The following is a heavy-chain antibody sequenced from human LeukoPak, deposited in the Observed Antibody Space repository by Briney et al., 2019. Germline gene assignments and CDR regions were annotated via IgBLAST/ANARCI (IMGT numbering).Heavy chain of an antibody. D-gene: IGHD2/OR15-2a*01. Sequence: PGGSLRLSCAASGFTFSSYAMSWVRQAPGKGLEWVSGICGSGGNTYYADSVKGRFTISRDNSKNSPYLQMNSLRAEDTAVYYCAKEVSRLLDYWGQGTLVTVSS. CDR3: AKEVSRLLDY. CDR2: ICGSGGNT. J-gene: IGHJ4*02. CDR1: GFTFSSYA. V-gene: IGHV3-23*01.